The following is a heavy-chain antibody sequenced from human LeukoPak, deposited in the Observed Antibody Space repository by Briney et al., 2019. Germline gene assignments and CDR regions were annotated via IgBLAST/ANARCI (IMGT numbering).Heavy chain of an antibody. CDR3: ARGPNYDSPHDFDY. V-gene: IGHV1-69*05. D-gene: IGHD3-3*01. CDR1: GYTFTGYY. CDR2: IIPIFGTA. Sequence: SVKVSCKASGYTFTGYYIHWVRQAPGQGLEWMGWIIPIFGTANYAQKFQGRVTITTDESTSTAYMELSSLRSEDTAVYYCARGPNYDSPHDFDYWGQGTLVTVSS. J-gene: IGHJ4*02.